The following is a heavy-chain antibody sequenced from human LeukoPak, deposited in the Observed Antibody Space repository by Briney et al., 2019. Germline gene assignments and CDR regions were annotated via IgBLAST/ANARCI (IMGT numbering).Heavy chain of an antibody. CDR1: GFTFSSYE. J-gene: IGHJ5*02. CDR3: ARERHYGSGSYYKMPNWFDP. CDR2: ISSSGSTI. V-gene: IGHV3-48*03. Sequence: PGRSLRLSCAASGFTFSSYEMNWVRQAPGKRLEWVSYISSSGSTIYYADSVKGRFTISRDNAKNSLYLQMNSLRAEDTAVYYCARERHYGSGSYYKMPNWFDPWGQGTLVTVSS. D-gene: IGHD3-10*01.